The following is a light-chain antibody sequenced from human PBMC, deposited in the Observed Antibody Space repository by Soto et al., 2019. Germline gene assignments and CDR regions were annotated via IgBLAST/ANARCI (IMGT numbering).Light chain of an antibody. V-gene: IGKV1-39*01. CDR1: QSVTWY. CDR3: QQTSSAPLT. J-gene: IGKJ4*01. CDR2: TAS. Sequence: MTQSPSSLSASVGDSVTITCRASQSVTWYLNWYQQKPGKAPKLLIYTASTLQSGVPSRFSGTGSGTDFSLTISSLQPEDFATYYCQQTSSAPLTFGGGTKVDIK.